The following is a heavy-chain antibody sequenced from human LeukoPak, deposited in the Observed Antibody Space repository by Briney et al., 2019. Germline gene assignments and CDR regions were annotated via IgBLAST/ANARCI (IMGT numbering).Heavy chain of an antibody. Sequence: ASVKVSCKASGYTFTSYDINWVRQATGQGLEWMGWMNPNSGNTGYAQKFQGRATITRNTSISTAYMELSSLRSEDTAVYYCARGGILGYYYYMDVWGKGTTVIVSS. V-gene: IGHV1-8*03. D-gene: IGHD3-16*01. CDR1: GYTFTSYD. CDR3: ARGGILGYYYYMDV. J-gene: IGHJ6*03. CDR2: MNPNSGNT.